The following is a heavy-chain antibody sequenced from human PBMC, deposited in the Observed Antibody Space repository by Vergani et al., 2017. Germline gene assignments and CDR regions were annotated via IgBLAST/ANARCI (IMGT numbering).Heavy chain of an antibody. CDR2: IGTAGDT. D-gene: IGHD3-3*01. CDR1: GFTFTNYD. Sequence: VKLEESGGGVVQPGRSLRLSCAGSGFTFTNYDMHWVRQSTRKGLEWVAAIGTAGDTYYPDSVKGRFTISRENAKNSFYLQMNSLTGEDTAVYYCARGGPGIFGVGYMDVWGEGTTVIVSS. J-gene: IGHJ6*03. V-gene: IGHV3-13*01. CDR3: ARGGPGIFGVGYMDV.